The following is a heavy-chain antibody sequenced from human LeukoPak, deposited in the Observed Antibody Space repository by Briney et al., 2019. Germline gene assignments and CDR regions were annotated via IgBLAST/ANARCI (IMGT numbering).Heavy chain of an antibody. D-gene: IGHD1-14*01. J-gene: IGHJ4*02. CDR1: GGSISSYY. CDR2: IYYSGRT. Sequence: SETLSLTCTVSGGSISSYYWSWIRQPPGKGLEWIGYIYYSGRTNYNPSLKSRVTISVDTSKNQFSLKLSSVTAADTTVYYCARRREGRKPPHHPYFDYWGQGTLVTVSS. V-gene: IGHV4-59*01. CDR3: ARRREGRKPPHHPYFDY.